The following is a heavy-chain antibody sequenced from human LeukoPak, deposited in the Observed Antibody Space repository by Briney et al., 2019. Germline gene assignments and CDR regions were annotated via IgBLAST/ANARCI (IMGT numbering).Heavy chain of an antibody. CDR2: IYYSGST. Sequence: SETLSLTCTVSGGSISSYYWSWIRQPPGKGLEWIGYIYYSGSTNYNPSLKSRVTISVDTSKNQFSLKLSSVTAADTAVYYCAKDFGMVRGMDVWGKGTTVTVSS. CDR3: AKDFGMVRGMDV. J-gene: IGHJ6*04. D-gene: IGHD3-10*01. CDR1: GGSISSYY. V-gene: IGHV4-59*01.